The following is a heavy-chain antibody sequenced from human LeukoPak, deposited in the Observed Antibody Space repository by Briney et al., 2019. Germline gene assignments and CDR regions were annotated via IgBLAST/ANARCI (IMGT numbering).Heavy chain of an antibody. CDR1: GFTVSSNY. CDR3: ARDWGTADIVVVPAASDAFDI. J-gene: IGHJ3*02. V-gene: IGHV3-11*01. CDR2: ISSSGNSI. D-gene: IGHD2-2*01. Sequence: GGSLRLSCAASGFTVSSNYMSWIRQAPGRGLEWVSYISSSGNSIYYADSVKGRFTISRDNAKNSLYLQMNSLRAEDTAVYYCARDWGTADIVVVPAASDAFDIWGQGTMVTVSS.